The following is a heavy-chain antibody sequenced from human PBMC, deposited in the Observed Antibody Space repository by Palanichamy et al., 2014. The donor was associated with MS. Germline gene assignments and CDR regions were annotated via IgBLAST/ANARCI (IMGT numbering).Heavy chain of an antibody. V-gene: IGHV4-59*01. CDR2: VYFSGST. D-gene: IGHD3-3*01. Sequence: QVHLQESGPGPVKPSETLSLTCTVSSGSLSNYYWSWIRQAPGKGLEWIGNVYFSGSTSYNPSLKRRVSVSADTSNNQISLKLTPATAADTAVYYCARMVLEYLAFDQWGQGTVVTVSS. CDR3: ARMVLEYLAFDQ. J-gene: IGHJ4*02. CDR1: SGSLSNYY.